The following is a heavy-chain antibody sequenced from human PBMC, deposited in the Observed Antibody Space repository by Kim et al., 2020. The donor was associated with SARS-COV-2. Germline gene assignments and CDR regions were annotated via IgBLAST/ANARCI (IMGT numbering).Heavy chain of an antibody. D-gene: IGHD3-10*01. CDR2: IYSGGST. J-gene: IGHJ4*02. CDR1: GFTVSSNY. CDR3: ARDGRSYYFDY. V-gene: IGHV3-66*02. Sequence: GGSLRLSCAASGFTVSSNYMSWVRQAPGKGLEWVSVIYSGGSTYYADSVKGRFTISRDNSKNTLYLQMNSLRAEDTAVYYCARDGRSYYFDYWGQGTLVTVSS.